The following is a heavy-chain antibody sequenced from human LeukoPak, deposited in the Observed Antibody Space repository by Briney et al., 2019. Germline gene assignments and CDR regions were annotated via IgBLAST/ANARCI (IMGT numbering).Heavy chain of an antibody. CDR1: GFTFSSDS. J-gene: IGHJ4*02. CDR2: ISSSSSYI. V-gene: IGHV3-21*01. CDR3: ARDFSQENADYYY. D-gene: IGHD2/OR15-2a*01. Sequence: GGSLRLSCAASGFTFSSDSMNWVRQAPGKGLEWVSSISSSSSYIYYADSVKGRFTISRDNAKNSLYLQMNSLRAEDTAVYYCARDFSQENADYYYWGQGTLVTVSS.